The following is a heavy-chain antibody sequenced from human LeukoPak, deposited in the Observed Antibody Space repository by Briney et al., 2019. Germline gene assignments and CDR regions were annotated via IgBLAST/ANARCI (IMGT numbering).Heavy chain of an antibody. J-gene: IGHJ5*02. CDR2: INPNSGGT. CDR3: ARYKRATDGESAYLAHP. Sequence: ASVKVSCKASGYPFTRYYMHWVTQAPGQGLEWMGQINPNSGGTNYAQKLQGRVTMTRDTSFSTAYMELSRLRCDDTAVYYCARYKRATDGESAYLAHPGGQGNLVTVSS. V-gene: IGHV1-2*06. CDR1: GYPFTRYY. D-gene: IGHD4-17*01.